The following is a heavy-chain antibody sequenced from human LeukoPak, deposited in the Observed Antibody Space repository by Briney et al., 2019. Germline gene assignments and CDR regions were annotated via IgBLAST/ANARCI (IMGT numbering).Heavy chain of an antibody. Sequence: GGSLRLSCAASGFLVSNYYMSWVRQAPGKGLEWVSYISSSGSTIYYADSVKGRFTISRDNAKNSLYLQMNSLRAEDTAVYYCARGADYDILTGYYSYWGQGTLVTVSS. CDR3: ARGADYDILTGYYSY. D-gene: IGHD3-9*01. CDR2: ISSSGSTI. J-gene: IGHJ4*02. CDR1: GFLVSNYY. V-gene: IGHV3-11*01.